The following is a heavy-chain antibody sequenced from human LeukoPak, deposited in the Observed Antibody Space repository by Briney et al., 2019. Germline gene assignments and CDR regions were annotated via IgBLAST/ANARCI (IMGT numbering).Heavy chain of an antibody. D-gene: IGHD3-9*01. CDR3: ARDHDWDYMDV. V-gene: IGHV3-11*06. CDR1: GFTFSDYY. CDR2: ISSSSSYI. J-gene: IGHJ6*03. Sequence: GGSLRLSCAASGFTFSDYYMSWIRQAPGKGLEWVSLISSSSSYIYYADSVKGRFTISRDNAKNSLYLQMNSLRAEDTAVYHCARDHDWDYMDVWGKGTTVTVSS.